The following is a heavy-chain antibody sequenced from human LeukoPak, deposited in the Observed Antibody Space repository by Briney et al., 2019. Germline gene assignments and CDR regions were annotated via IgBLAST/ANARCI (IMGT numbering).Heavy chain of an antibody. J-gene: IGHJ4*02. CDR3: ARQNNYGPVDY. V-gene: IGHV3-11*06. CDR1: GFTFSDYY. CDR2: INGSSSDT. D-gene: IGHD3-10*01. Sequence: GGSLRLSCAASGFTFSDYYMTWIRQAPGRGLEWISYINGSSSDTKYADSVKGRFTISRDNAKNSVYLLMNSLRDDDTAVYYCARQNNYGPVDYWGQGTLVTVSS.